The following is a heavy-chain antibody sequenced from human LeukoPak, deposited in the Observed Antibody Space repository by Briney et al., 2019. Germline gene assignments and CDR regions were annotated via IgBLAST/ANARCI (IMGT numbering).Heavy chain of an antibody. CDR1: GLNFSSYG. D-gene: IGHD6-6*01. CDR2: IRYDGSNK. Sequence: GGPLSLSCAASGLNFSSYGMHWVRQAPGKGLEWVAFIRYDGSNKYYADSVKGRFTISRDNSKNTLYLQMNSLRAEDTAVYYCAKDRIAARHIIDYWGQGTLVTVSS. J-gene: IGHJ4*02. V-gene: IGHV3-30*02. CDR3: AKDRIAARHIIDY.